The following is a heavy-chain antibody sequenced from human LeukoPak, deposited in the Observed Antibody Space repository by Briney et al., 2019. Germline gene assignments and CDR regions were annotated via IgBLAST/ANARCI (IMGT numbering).Heavy chain of an antibody. D-gene: IGHD2-21*01. CDR2: MNHSGST. CDR1: GGSFSGYY. V-gene: IGHV4-34*01. CDR3: ARDGDSDAFDI. J-gene: IGHJ3*02. Sequence: KPSETLSLTCAVYGGSFSGYYWSWIGQPPGKGLEWIGEMNHSGSTNYNPSLKSRVTISVDTSKNQFSLKLSSVTAADTAVYYCARDGDSDAFDIWGQGTMVTVSS.